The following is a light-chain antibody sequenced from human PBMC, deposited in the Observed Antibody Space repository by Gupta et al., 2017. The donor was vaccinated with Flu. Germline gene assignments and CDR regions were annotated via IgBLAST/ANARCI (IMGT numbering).Light chain of an antibody. J-gene: IGKJ4*01. V-gene: IGKV3-11*01. CDR3: QQRCSWPLT. CDR2: DAS. CDR1: QSINNY. Sequence: EIVLTQSPATLSLSPGERATLSCRASQSINNYLVWYQQKPGQAPRLLIYDASYTATDIPARFSGSGSGTDFTLTISSLEPEDFAVYYCQQRCSWPLTFGGGTKV.